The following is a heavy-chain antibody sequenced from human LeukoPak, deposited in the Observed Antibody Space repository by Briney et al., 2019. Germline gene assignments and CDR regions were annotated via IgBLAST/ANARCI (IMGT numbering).Heavy chain of an antibody. CDR2: INHSGST. V-gene: IGHV4-34*01. CDR3: ARTIAAAGTRRYFQH. Sequence: PETLSLTCAVYGGSFSGYYWSWIRQPPGKGLEWIGEINHSGSTNYNPSLKSRVTISVDTSKNQFSLKLSSVTAADTAVYYCARTIAAAGTRRYFQHWGQGTLVTVSS. J-gene: IGHJ1*01. CDR1: GGSFSGYY. D-gene: IGHD6-13*01.